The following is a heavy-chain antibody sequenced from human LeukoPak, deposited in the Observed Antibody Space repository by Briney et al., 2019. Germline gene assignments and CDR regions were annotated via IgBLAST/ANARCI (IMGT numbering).Heavy chain of an antibody. V-gene: IGHV4-39*02. CDR1: GGSISGYY. J-gene: IGHJ4*02. CDR2: IYYSGTP. D-gene: IGHD3-10*01. CDR3: ARRGVAAAATNFDY. Sequence: SETLSLTCTVSGGSISGYYWGWIRQPPGKGLEWIGSIYYSGTPYYNPSLETRLTISVDTSKSHFSLKLSSVTAADTTVYYCARRGVAAAATNFDYWGQGTLVTVSS.